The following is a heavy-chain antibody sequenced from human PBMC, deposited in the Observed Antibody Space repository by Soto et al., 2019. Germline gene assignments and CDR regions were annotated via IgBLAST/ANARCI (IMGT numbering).Heavy chain of an antibody. V-gene: IGHV1-2*04. CDR2: INPNSGGT. D-gene: IGHD3-22*01. CDR3: ARDYYDSSGYYYGPANYFDY. CDR1: GYTFTGYY. J-gene: IGHJ4*02. Sequence: ASVKVSCKASGYTFTGYYMHWVRQAPGQGLEWMGWINPNSGGTNYAQKFQGWVTMTRDTSISTAYMELSRLRSDDTAVYYCARDYYDSSGYYYGPANYFDYWGQGTLVTVSS.